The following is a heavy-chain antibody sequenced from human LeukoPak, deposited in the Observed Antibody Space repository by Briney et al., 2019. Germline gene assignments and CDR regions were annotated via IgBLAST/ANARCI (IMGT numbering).Heavy chain of an antibody. D-gene: IGHD6-19*01. CDR2: ISSSSINI. V-gene: IGHV3-21*01. Sequence: GGSLRLSCAASGFTFSNYNMNWVRQAPGKGLEWVSYISSSSINIYYTDSVKGRFTISRDNAKNSLYLQMNSLRAEDTAVYFCARDDTAVAGTELDYWGQGTLVTVSS. J-gene: IGHJ4*02. CDR3: ARDDTAVAGTELDY. CDR1: GFTFSNYN.